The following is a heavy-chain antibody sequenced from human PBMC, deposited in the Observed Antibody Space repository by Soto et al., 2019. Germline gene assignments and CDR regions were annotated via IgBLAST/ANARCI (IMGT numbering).Heavy chain of an antibody. CDR3: ARGYNWNDPVAPDAFDI. D-gene: IGHD1-1*01. CDR2: ISAYNGNT. CDR1: GGTFSSYA. J-gene: IGHJ3*02. V-gene: IGHV1-18*01. Sequence: QVQLVQSGAEVKKPGSSVKVSCKASGGTFSSYAISWVRQAPGQGLEWMGGISAYNGNTNYAQKLQGRVTMTTDTSTSTAYMELRSLRSDDTAVYYCARGYNWNDPVAPDAFDIWGQGTMVTVSS.